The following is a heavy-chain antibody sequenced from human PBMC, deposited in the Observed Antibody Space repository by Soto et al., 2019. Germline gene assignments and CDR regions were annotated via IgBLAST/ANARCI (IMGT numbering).Heavy chain of an antibody. J-gene: IGHJ4*02. V-gene: IGHV3-15*01. CDR2: IKSKADGGTT. CDR3: TKVLGYCSGGNCFTFDS. CDR1: GFPFSKTW. Sequence: EVQLVESGGGLVKPGGSLRLSCAASGFPFSKTWMSWVRQVPGKGLEWVGRIKSKADGGTTDYDAPVKGRFTISSDDSSYRLYLQMNSLKTEDTAVYYCTKVLGYCSGGNCFTFDSWGQGAVVSVS. D-gene: IGHD2-15*01.